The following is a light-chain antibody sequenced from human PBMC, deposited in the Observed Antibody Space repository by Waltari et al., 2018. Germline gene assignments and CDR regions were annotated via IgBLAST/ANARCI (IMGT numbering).Light chain of an antibody. Sequence: EIEMTQSPATLSVSPGERATVSCRASQSVGNKLAWYQQKPGQAPRLLVYDASTRATGIPVRLSGSGSGTEFTLTISSLQSEDFAVYYCQQSNNWPYTFGQGTKLEIK. CDR1: QSVGNK. V-gene: IGKV3-15*01. J-gene: IGKJ2*01. CDR3: QQSNNWPYT. CDR2: DAS.